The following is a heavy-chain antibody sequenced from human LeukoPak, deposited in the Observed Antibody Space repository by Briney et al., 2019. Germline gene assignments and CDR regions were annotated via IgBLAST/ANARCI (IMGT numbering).Heavy chain of an antibody. D-gene: IGHD2-15*01. CDR2: ILYSGTT. CDR3: ARHVGGGYWYFDL. CDR1: GGFFSSNGYY. V-gene: IGHV4-39*01. Sequence: KPSETLSLTCTVSGGFFSSNGYYWGWIRLPPGKGLEWIGSILYSGTTYNNPSLKSRVTMSVDTSKNQFSLRLNPVTAADTAVYYCARHVGGGYWYFDLWGRGTQVTVSS. J-gene: IGHJ2*01.